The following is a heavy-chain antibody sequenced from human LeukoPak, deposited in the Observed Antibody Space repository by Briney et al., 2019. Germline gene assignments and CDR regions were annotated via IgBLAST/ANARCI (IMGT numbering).Heavy chain of an antibody. D-gene: IGHD5-18*01. CDR3: ARDSAMAYYEESWFDP. Sequence: GASVKVSCKASGYTFTSNGISWVRQAPGQGLECMGWISAYNGNTNYAQKFQGRVTMTTDTSTSTAYMELRSLRSDDMAVYYCARDSAMAYYEESWFDPWGQGTLVIVSS. CDR2: ISAYNGNT. CDR1: GYTFTSNG. J-gene: IGHJ5*02. V-gene: IGHV1-18*03.